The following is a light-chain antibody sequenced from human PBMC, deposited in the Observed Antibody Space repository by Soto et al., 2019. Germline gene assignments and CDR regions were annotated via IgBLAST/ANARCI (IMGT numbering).Light chain of an antibody. CDR1: QSVSYY. CDR3: QQRSNWPLYT. V-gene: IGKV3-11*01. Sequence: EIVLTQSPGTLSLSPGERATLSCRASQSVSYYLAWYQHKPGQAPRLLIYDASNRATGIPDRFSGSGSGTDFTLTISSLEPEDFAVYYCQQRSNWPLYTFGQGTKV. CDR2: DAS. J-gene: IGKJ2*01.